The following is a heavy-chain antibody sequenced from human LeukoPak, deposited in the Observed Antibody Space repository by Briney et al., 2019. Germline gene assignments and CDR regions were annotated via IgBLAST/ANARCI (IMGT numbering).Heavy chain of an antibody. CDR2: IYSTGST. CDR1: GGSISSYY. V-gene: IGHV4-4*07. CDR3: ARGGYGTPYFYYMDV. Sequence: SETLSLTCTVSGGSISSYYWSWIRQPAGKGLEWIGRIYSTGSTNYNPSLKSRVTMSVDTSKNQFSLKLSSVTAADTAVYYCARGGYGTPYFYYMDVWGKGTTVTVSS. D-gene: IGHD5-12*01. J-gene: IGHJ6*03.